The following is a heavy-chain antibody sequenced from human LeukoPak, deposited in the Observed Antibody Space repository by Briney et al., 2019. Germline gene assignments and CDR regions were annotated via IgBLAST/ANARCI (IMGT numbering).Heavy chain of an antibody. CDR1: GYTFTGYY. J-gene: IGHJ4*02. Sequence: ASVKFSCKASGYTFTGYYMHWVRQAPGQGLEWMGRINPNNGGTNYAQKFQGRVTMTGDTSISTAYMELSSLRSDDTALYYCTRESGSYHGNDYWGQGTLVTVSS. V-gene: IGHV1-2*06. D-gene: IGHD1-26*01. CDR2: INPNNGGT. CDR3: TRESGSYHGNDY.